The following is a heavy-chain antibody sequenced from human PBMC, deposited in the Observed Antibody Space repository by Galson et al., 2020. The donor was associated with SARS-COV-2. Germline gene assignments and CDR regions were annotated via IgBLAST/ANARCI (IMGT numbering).Heavy chain of an antibody. J-gene: IGHJ5*02. V-gene: IGHV3-23*01. CDR2: ISGSGCST. Sequence: GGSLRLSCAASGFTFSSYAMSWVRQAPGKGLAWVSAISGSGCSTYYADSVKGRFTISRDNSKNTLYLQMNSLRAEDTAVYYCAKDLYGSSGWYNWFDPWGQGTLVTVSS. D-gene: IGHD6-19*01. CDR1: GFTFSSYA. CDR3: AKDLYGSSGWYNWFDP.